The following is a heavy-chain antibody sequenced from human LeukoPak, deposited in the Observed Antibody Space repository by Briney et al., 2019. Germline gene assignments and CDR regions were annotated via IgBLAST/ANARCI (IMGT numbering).Heavy chain of an antibody. V-gene: IGHV3-7*01. J-gene: IGHJ6*03. CDR2: IKQDGSEK. CDR1: GFTFSGYV. CDR3: ARDRDCSSTSCRWDYYYYYYMDV. Sequence: PGGSLRLSCAASGFTFSGYVMNWVRQAPGKGLEWVANIKQDGSEKYYVDSVKGRFTISRDNAKNSLYLQMNSLRAEDTAVYYCARDRDCSSTSCRWDYYYYYYMDVWGKGTTVTVSS. D-gene: IGHD2-2*01.